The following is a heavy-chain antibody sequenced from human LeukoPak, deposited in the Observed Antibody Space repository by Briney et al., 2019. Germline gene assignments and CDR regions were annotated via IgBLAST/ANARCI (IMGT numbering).Heavy chain of an antibody. J-gene: IGHJ6*03. CDR3: AKPEGYCSSTSCYNSLYYYYYYMDV. CDR2: IRYDGSIK. Sequence: GGSLRLSCAASAFTFSSYGMHWVRQAPGEGLEWVAFIRYDGSIKYYTDSVKGRFTLSRDTSKDTLYLQMNSLRAEDTAVYYCAKPEGYCSSTSCYNSLYYYYYYMDVWGKGTTVTVSS. V-gene: IGHV3-30*02. CDR1: AFTFSSYG. D-gene: IGHD2-2*02.